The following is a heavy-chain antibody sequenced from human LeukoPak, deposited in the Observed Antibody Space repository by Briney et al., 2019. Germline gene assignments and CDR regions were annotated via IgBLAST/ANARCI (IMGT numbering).Heavy chain of an antibody. CDR2: IKSKTDGGTT. V-gene: IGHV3-15*01. Sequence: GGSLRLSCTASGFTFTNAWMTWVRQAPGKGLEWVGRIKSKTDGGTTDFAAPVKGRFAMSRDDSTNTLYLQMNSLRAEDTAVYYCAKDHKARGAAGTCFDYWGQGTLVTVSS. CDR1: GFTFTNAW. D-gene: IGHD6-13*01. CDR3: AKDHKARGAAGTCFDY. J-gene: IGHJ4*02.